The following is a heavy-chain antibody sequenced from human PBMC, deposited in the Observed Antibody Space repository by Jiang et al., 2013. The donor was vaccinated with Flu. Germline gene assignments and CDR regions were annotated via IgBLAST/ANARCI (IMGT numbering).Heavy chain of an antibody. CDR3: VRGMYCTNGVCYLGFDP. V-gene: IGHV6-1*01. D-gene: IGHD2-8*01. Sequence: SQTLSLTCAISGDSVSSNSAAWNWIRQSPSRGLEWLGRTYYRSKWYNDYAVSVKSRITINPDTSKNQFSLQLNSVTPEDTAVYYCVRGMYCTNGVCYLGFDPWGQGTLVTVSS. CDR1: GDSVSSNSAA. J-gene: IGHJ5*02. CDR2: TYYRSKWYN.